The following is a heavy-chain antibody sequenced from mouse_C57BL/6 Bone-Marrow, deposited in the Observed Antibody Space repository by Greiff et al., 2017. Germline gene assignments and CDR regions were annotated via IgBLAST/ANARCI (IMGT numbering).Heavy chain of an antibody. CDR2: ISSGSSTI. J-gene: IGHJ3*01. D-gene: IGHD1-1*01. V-gene: IGHV5-17*01. Sequence: DVMLVESGGGLVKPGGSLKLSCAASGFTFSDYGMHWVRQAPEKGLEWVAYISSGSSTIYYADTVKGRFTISRDNAKNTLFLQMTSLRSEDTAMYYCARSYYYGSSSPWFAYWGQGTLVTVSA. CDR3: ARSYYYGSSSPWFAY. CDR1: GFTFSDYG.